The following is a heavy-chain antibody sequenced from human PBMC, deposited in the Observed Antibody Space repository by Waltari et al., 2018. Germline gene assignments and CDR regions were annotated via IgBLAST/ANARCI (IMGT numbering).Heavy chain of an antibody. J-gene: IGHJ4*02. D-gene: IGHD4-17*01. CDR2: FDPEDGET. V-gene: IGHV1-24*01. Sequence: QVQLVQSGAEVKKPGASVKVPCKVSGYTLTELSMPWVRPAPGKGLEWMGGFDPEDGETIYAQKFQGRVTMTEDTSTDTAYMELSSLRSEDTAVYYCATTSNDYGDYYFDYWGQGTLVTVSS. CDR3: ATTSNDYGDYYFDY. CDR1: GYTLTELS.